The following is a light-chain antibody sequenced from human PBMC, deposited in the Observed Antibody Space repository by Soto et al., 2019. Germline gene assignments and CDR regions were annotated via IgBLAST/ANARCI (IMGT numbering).Light chain of an antibody. V-gene: IGKV1-9*01. Sequence: IQFTQSPSSLSSSLLYIVTITFRASQGISSYLAWYQQKPGKAPKLLIYDASTLKSGVPSRFSGSGSGTEFTLTISSLQPDDFATYYCQQYQHYATFGQGTRLEIK. CDR1: QGISSY. J-gene: IGKJ5*01. CDR3: QQYQHYAT. CDR2: DAS.